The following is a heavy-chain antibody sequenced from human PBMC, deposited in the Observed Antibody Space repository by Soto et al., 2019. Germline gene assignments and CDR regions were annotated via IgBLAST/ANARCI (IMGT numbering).Heavy chain of an antibody. CDR3: ARTPPRTYYYDSSGPASFYFDY. CDR1: GXTFSSYS. J-gene: IGHJ4*02. D-gene: IGHD3-22*01. V-gene: IGHV3-21*01. Sequence: GSLRLSCAASGXTFSSYSMTWVRQAPGKGLELVSSIFSSSNYIYYADSLKGRFNISRDNARNSLYLQMKSLRAEDTAVYYCARTPPRTYYYDSSGPASFYFDYWGQGTLVTVSS. CDR2: IFSSSNYI.